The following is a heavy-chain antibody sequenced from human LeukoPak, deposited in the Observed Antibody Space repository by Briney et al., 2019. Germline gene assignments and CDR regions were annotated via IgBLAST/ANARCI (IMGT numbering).Heavy chain of an antibody. Sequence: GRSLRLSCAASGFTFSSYAMHWVRQAPGKGLEWVAVISYDGSNKYYADSVKGRFTISRDNSKNTLYLQMNSLRAEDTAVYYCARDPLGSSGLRGYYFDYWGQGTQGTVSS. D-gene: IGHD6-19*01. CDR3: ARDPLGSSGLRGYYFDY. CDR2: ISYDGSNK. CDR1: GFTFSSYA. J-gene: IGHJ4*02. V-gene: IGHV3-30-3*01.